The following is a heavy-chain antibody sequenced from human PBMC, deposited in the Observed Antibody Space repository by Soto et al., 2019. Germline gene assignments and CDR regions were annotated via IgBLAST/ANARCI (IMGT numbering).Heavy chain of an antibody. V-gene: IGHV4-4*02. CDR3: ARVLVGAPTPDW. J-gene: IGHJ4*02. CDR1: GGSISSSNW. CDR2: ISHGGST. Sequence: QVQLQESGPGLVKPSGTLSLTCAVSGGSISSSNWWSWVRQPPEKGLEWIGEISHGGSTNYNPSLKSRVTISVDKSKNHFSLKLSSVTAADTAVYYCARVLVGAPTPDWWGQGTLVTVSS. D-gene: IGHD1-26*01.